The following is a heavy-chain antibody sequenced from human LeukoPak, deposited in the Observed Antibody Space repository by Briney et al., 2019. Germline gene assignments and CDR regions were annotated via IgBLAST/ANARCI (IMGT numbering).Heavy chain of an antibody. D-gene: IGHD3-10*01. CDR3: ARGYYGSGYD. CDR1: GGSFSGYY. V-gene: IGHV4-34*09. J-gene: IGHJ4*02. CDR2: INHSGST. Sequence: PSETLSLTCAVYGGSFSGYYWSWIRQPPGKGLEWIGEINHSGSTNYNPSLKSRVTISGDTSKNQFSLNLSSVSAADTAVYYCARGYYGSGYDWGQGTLVTVSS.